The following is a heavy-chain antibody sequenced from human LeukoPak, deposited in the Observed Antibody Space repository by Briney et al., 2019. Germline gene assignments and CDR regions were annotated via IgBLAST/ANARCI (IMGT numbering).Heavy chain of an antibody. CDR3: AKSFRGWFGEVMNTPYDY. Sequence: GGSLRLSCAASGFTFSSYAMSWVRQAPGKGLEWVSAISGSGGSTYYADSVKGRFTISRDNAKNSLYLQMNSLRAEDTAVYYWAKSFRGWFGEVMNTPYDYWGQGTLVTVSS. V-gene: IGHV3-23*01. CDR1: GFTFSSYA. D-gene: IGHD3-10*01. CDR2: ISGSGGST. J-gene: IGHJ4*02.